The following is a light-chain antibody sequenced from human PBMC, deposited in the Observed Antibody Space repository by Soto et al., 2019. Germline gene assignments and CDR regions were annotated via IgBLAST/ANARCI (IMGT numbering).Light chain of an antibody. CDR1: SSNIGAGYD. J-gene: IGLJ1*01. Sequence: QPVLTQPPSVSGAPGQRVTISCTGTSSNIGAGYDVHWYQQVPGTAPKLLIYGDNYRPSGVPDRFSVSKSGTSASLAITGLQAEDEADYHCQSYDSSLSGSYVFGGGTKLTVL. CDR3: QSYDSSLSGSYV. V-gene: IGLV1-40*01. CDR2: GDN.